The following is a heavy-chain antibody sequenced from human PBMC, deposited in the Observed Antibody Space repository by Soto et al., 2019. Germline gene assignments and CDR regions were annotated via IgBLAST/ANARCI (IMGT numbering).Heavy chain of an antibody. J-gene: IGHJ4*02. Sequence: EVQLLESGGGLVQPGGSLRISCAASGFTFTTYAMTWVRQAPGKGLEWVATISNSGGSTYYADSVRGRFTISRDSSKRTLFLQRNSLRAEDTAVYYCAKERTAERELRHFDYWGQGTLVTVSS. CDR3: AKERTAERELRHFDY. CDR1: GFTFTTYA. V-gene: IGHV3-23*01. D-gene: IGHD1-7*01. CDR2: ISNSGGST.